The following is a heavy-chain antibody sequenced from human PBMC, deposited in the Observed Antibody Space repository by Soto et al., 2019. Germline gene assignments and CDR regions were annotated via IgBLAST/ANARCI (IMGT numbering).Heavy chain of an antibody. CDR1: GGSISSYY. Sequence: SETLSLTCTVSGGSISSYYWSWIRQPPGKGLEWIGYIYYSGITNYNPSLKSRVTISVDTSKNQFSLKLSSVTAADTAVYYCARYKSNDYYGMDVWGQGTTVNVSS. V-gene: IGHV4-59*01. CDR2: IYYSGIT. CDR3: ARYKSNDYYGMDV. D-gene: IGHD1-20*01. J-gene: IGHJ6*02.